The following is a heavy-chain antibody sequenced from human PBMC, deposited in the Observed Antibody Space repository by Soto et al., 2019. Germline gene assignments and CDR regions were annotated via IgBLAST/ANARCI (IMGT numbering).Heavy chain of an antibody. J-gene: IGHJ6*02. CDR1: GYSISSGYY. CDR3: ARADHYYYYGMDV. CDR2: IYHSGST. V-gene: IGHV4-38-2*01. Sequence: SETLSLTCAVSGYSISSGYYWGWIRQPPGKGLEWIGSIYHSGSTYYNPSLKSRVTISVDTSKNQFSLKLSSVTAADTAVYYCARADHYYYYGMDVWGQGTTVTVSS.